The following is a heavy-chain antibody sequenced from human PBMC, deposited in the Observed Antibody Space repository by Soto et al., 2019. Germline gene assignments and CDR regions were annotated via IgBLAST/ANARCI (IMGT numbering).Heavy chain of an antibody. CDR2: VSDDESRK. J-gene: IGHJ6*02. D-gene: IGHD3-10*01. CDR3: ARDLSGGGMDV. CDR1: GFTFSSYA. Sequence: QVQLVESGGGVVQPGRSLRLSCAASGFTFSSYAMHWVRQAPGKGLEWVTVVSDDESRKHYADSVKGRFTISRDNSKNTLYLQMNSLGAEDTAVYYCARDLSGGGMDVWGQGTTVTVSS. V-gene: IGHV3-30*14.